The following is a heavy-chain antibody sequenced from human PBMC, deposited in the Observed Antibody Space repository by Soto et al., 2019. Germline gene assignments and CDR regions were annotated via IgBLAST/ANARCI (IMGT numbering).Heavy chain of an antibody. D-gene: IGHD3-3*01. CDR1: GYSFTSYG. V-gene: IGHV1-18*01. J-gene: IGHJ5*02. CDR3: ARLRSPAWFDP. Sequence: ASVKVSCKASGYSFTSYGISWVRQAPGQGLERMGWISAYNGNTNYAQKLQGRVTMTTDTSTSTAYMELRSLRSDDTAVYYCARLRSPAWFDPWGQGALVTVSS. CDR2: ISAYNGNT.